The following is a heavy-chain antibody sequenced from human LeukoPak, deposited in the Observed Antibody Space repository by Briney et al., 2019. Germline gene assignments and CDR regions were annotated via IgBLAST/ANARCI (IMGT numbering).Heavy chain of an antibody. CDR2: ISAYNGDT. CDR1: GYSFTSYA. V-gene: IGHV1-18*01. CDR3: ARGRVDFDY. J-gene: IGHJ4*02. Sequence: ASVKVSCRASGYSFTSYAISWVRQAPGQGLEWMAWISAYNGDTHYAQKLQGRVTVTTDKSTSTAYMELRSLRYDGTAVYYCARGRVDFDYWGQGTLVTVSS.